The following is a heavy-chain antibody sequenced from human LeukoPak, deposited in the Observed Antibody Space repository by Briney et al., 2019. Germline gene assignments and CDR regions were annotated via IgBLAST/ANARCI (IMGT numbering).Heavy chain of an antibody. D-gene: IGHD6-6*01. V-gene: IGHV3-9*01. CDR2: ISWNSGSI. CDR1: GFTFDDYA. J-gene: IGHJ4*02. Sequence: GGSLRLSCAASGFTFDDYAMHWVRQAPGKGLEWVSGISWNSGSIGYADSVKGQFTISRDNAKNSLYLQMNTLRTEDTALYYCAKDSSSSSFYIDCWGQGTLVTVSS. CDR3: AKDSSSSSFYIDC.